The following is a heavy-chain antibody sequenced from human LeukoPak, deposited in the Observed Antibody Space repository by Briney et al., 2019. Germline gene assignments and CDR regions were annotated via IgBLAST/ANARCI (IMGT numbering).Heavy chain of an antibody. D-gene: IGHD6-19*01. Sequence: GGSLRLSCTASGFTFSNYWMHWVRQAPGKGLVWVSRIKSDGSTTTYADSMKGRFTISRDNAKSTLYLQMNSLRAEDTAVYYCVRLADPGYWGQGTLVTVSS. CDR2: IKSDGSTT. CDR1: GFTFSNYW. V-gene: IGHV3-74*01. CDR3: VRLADPGY. J-gene: IGHJ4*02.